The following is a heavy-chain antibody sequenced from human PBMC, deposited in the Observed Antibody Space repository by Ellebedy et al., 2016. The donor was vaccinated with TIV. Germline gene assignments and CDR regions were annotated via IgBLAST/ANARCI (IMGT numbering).Heavy chain of an antibody. CDR1: GFTFSSHT. CDR3: GREGDQWMMADY. Sequence: GESLKISCAASGFTFSSHTMNWVRQAPGKGLEWISMINGRSTSIYYEDAVRGRFTISRDNAKNSVYLQMHSLRGEDTAVYYCGREGDQWMMADYWGQGTLVTVSS. D-gene: IGHD3-16*01. V-gene: IGHV3-21*01. CDR2: INGRSTSI. J-gene: IGHJ4*02.